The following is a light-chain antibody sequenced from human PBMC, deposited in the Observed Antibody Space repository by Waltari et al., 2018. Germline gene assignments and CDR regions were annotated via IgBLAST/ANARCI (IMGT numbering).Light chain of an antibody. CDR2: KAS. V-gene: IGKV1-5*03. CDR3: QHYNSYST. CDR1: QSISTW. Sequence: DIQMTQSPSTLSASVGDRVTITCRASQSISTWLAWYQQKPGKAPKHLIYKASSLESGAPSRFSGSGSGTEFTLTISSLQPDDFATYYCQHYNSYSTFGQGTKVEIK. J-gene: IGKJ1*01.